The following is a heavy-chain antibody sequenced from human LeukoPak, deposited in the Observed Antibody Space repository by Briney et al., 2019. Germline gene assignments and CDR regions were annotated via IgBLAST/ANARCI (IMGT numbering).Heavy chain of an antibody. CDR1: GGSISSSSYY. V-gene: IGHV4-39*01. CDR3: ANTILGDYYYYYMDV. CDR2: IYYSGST. D-gene: IGHD3-3*01. Sequence: SETLSLTCTVSGGSISSSSYYWGWIRQPPGKGLGWIGSIYYSGSTYYNPSLKSRVTISVDTSKNQFSLKLSSVTAADTAVYYCANTILGDYYYYYMDVWGKGTTVTVSS. J-gene: IGHJ6*03.